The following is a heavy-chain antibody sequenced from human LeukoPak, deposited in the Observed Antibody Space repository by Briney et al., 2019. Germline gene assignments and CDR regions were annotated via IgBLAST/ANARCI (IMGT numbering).Heavy chain of an antibody. CDR1: GGSISGSSYY. D-gene: IGHD3-9*01. V-gene: IGHV4-39*07. J-gene: IGHJ4*02. Sequence: PSETLSLTCTVSGGSISGSSYYWGWIRQPPGKGLEWIGSIYYSGSTYYNPSLKSRVTISVDTSKNQFSLKLSSVTAADTAVYYCARGGRYYDILTGYTSAYYFDYWGQGTLVTVSS. CDR3: ARGGRYYDILTGYTSAYYFDY. CDR2: IYYSGST.